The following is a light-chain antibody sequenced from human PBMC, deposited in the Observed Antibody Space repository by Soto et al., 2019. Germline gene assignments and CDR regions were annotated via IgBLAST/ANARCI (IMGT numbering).Light chain of an antibody. V-gene: IGLV2-14*01. Sequence: QSALTQHASVSGSPGQSITISCTGASSDVGGYNYVSWYQQHPGKAPKLMIYEVSNRPSGVSNRFSGSKSGNTASLTISGLQAGDEADYYCSSYTSSSTRVFGTGTKVTVL. CDR2: EVS. CDR1: SSDVGGYNY. CDR3: SSYTSSSTRV. J-gene: IGLJ1*01.